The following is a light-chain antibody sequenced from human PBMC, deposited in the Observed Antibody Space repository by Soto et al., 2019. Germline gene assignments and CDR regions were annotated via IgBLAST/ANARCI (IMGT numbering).Light chain of an antibody. Sequence: IQMTQSASTLSASEGDRVTIICRASQSIGNWLAWYQQKPGKAPKLLIYKASILQSGVPARFSGSGYGTEFTLTISSLQTDDLATYYCQQYDSYPYTFGQGTRLEIK. CDR3: QQYDSYPYT. J-gene: IGKJ5*01. V-gene: IGKV1-5*03. CDR1: QSIGNW. CDR2: KAS.